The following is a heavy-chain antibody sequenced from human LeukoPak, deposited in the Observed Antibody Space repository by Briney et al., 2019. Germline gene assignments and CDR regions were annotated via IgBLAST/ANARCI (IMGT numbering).Heavy chain of an antibody. CDR2: IKEDGSEK. Sequence: GGSLRLSCVGSRFTFSSYWMTWVRQAPGKGLEWVANIKEDGSEKYYVDSVKGRFTISRDTSKNTLYLQMNSLRAGDTAVYYCAKDGWDYWGQGTLVTVSS. CDR3: AKDGWDY. CDR1: RFTFSSYW. J-gene: IGHJ4*02. V-gene: IGHV3-7*03. D-gene: IGHD2-15*01.